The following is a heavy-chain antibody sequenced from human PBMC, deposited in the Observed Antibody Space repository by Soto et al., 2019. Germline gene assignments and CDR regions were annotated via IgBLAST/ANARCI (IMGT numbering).Heavy chain of an antibody. J-gene: IGHJ4*02. Sequence: PGGSLRLSCAASGFTFSSYAMSWVRQAPGKGLEWVSAISGSGGSTYYADSVKGRFTISRDNSKNTLYLQMNSLRAEDTAVYYCAKVPKSIFGVVIGFDYGGQGTLVTVSS. CDR2: ISGSGGST. D-gene: IGHD3-3*01. CDR3: AKVPKSIFGVVIGFDY. CDR1: GFTFSSYA. V-gene: IGHV3-23*01.